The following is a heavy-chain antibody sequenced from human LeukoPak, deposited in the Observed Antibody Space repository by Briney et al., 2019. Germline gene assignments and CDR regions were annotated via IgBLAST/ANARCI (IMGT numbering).Heavy chain of an antibody. Sequence: PSETLSLTCTVSGGSISSYYWSWIRQPPGKGLEWIGYIYYSGSTNYNPSLKSRVTISVDTSKNQFSLKLSSVTAADTAVYYCARVPRDYYDSSGYTYFDYWGQGTLVTVSS. D-gene: IGHD3-22*01. CDR3: ARVPRDYYDSSGYTYFDY. CDR2: IYYSGST. CDR1: GGSISSYY. V-gene: IGHV4-59*01. J-gene: IGHJ4*02.